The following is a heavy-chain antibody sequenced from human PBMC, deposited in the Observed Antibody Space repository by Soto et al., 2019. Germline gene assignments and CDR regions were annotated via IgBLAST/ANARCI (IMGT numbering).Heavy chain of an antibody. J-gene: IGHJ4*02. CDR1: GFTFSSYS. CDR2: ISSSSSYI. D-gene: IGHD2-2*01. Sequence: EVQLVESGGGLVKPGGSLRLSCAASGFTFSSYSMNWVRQAPGKGLEWVSSISSSSSYIYYADSVKGRFTISRDNAKNSLYLQMNSLRAEDTAVYSCSRFVPATERGHFDYWGQGTLVTVSS. V-gene: IGHV3-21*01. CDR3: SRFVPATERGHFDY.